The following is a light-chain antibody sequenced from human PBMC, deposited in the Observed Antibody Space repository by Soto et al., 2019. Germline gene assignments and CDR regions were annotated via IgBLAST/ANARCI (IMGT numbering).Light chain of an antibody. CDR1: QTISGT. V-gene: IGKV3-15*01. J-gene: IGKJ5*01. Sequence: EIVMTQSPATLSVSPGGRATLSCRASQTISGTLAWYQQKPGQAPRLLIHGASTRAPGFPARFSGSGSGTDFTLTISSLQSEDFAVYYCQQRNNWPPGITFGQGTRLEIK. CDR2: GAS. CDR3: QQRNNWPPGIT.